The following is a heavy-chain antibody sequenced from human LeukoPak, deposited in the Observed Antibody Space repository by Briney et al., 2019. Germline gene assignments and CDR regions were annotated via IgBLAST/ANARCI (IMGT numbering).Heavy chain of an antibody. J-gene: IGHJ4*02. V-gene: IGHV1-8*01. D-gene: IGHD3-10*01. CDR1: GDTFSDYD. CDR3: TRGFNGEDS. Sequence: ASVKVSCKASGDTFSDYDINWFRQATGQGPEWMGWMKPKSGNTGYAQKFQGRVTMTRNTSISTAYMELSSLRYDDTAVYYCTRGFNGEDSWGQGTRVTISS. CDR2: MKPKSGNT.